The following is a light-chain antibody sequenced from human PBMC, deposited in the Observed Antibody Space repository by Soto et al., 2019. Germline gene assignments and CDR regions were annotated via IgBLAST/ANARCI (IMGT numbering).Light chain of an antibody. Sequence: QSALTQPASVSASPGQSITISCTGTSSDIGGYIYVSWYQHHPGKAPRLMIYEVSSRPSGVSNRLSGSKSGNTASLTISGLQAEDEAQYYCSSYSSANTVIFGGGTKLTVL. V-gene: IGLV2-14*01. CDR1: SSDIGGYIY. CDR2: EVS. CDR3: SSYSSANTVI. J-gene: IGLJ2*01.